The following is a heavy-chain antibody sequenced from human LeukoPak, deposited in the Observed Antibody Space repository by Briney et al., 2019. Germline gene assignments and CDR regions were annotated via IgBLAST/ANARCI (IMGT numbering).Heavy chain of an antibody. Sequence: GGSLRLSCAASGFTSSSYGMHWVRQAPGKGLEWVAVIWYGGSNKYYPDSVNGRFTISRDNSKNTLYLQMNSLRGEDTAVYYCARGGGVLGYCSSTSCPLGYWGQGTLVTVSS. CDR3: ARGGGVLGYCSSTSCPLGY. D-gene: IGHD2-2*01. V-gene: IGHV3-33*01. CDR1: GFTSSSYG. J-gene: IGHJ4*02. CDR2: IWYGGSNK.